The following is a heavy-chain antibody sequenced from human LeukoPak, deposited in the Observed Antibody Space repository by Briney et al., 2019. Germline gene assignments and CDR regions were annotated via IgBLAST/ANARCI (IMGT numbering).Heavy chain of an antibody. V-gene: IGHV3-9*01. J-gene: IGHJ3*02. CDR3: ARDQWASLQPDAFDI. D-gene: IGHD1-26*01. CDR1: GFTFDDYA. CDR2: ISWNSGSI. Sequence: DPGGSLRLSCAASGFTFDDYAMHWVRQAPGKGLEWVSGISWNSGSIGYADSVKGRFTISRDNAKNSLYLQMNSLRAEDTAVYYCARDQWASLQPDAFDIWGQGTMVTVSS.